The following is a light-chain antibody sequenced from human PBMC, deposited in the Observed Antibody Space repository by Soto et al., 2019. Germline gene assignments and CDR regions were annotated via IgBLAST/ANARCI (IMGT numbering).Light chain of an antibody. J-gene: IGLJ1*01. CDR2: EVT. Sequence: QSALTQPASVSGSPGQSSTISFTGTASDVGNYNYVSWYQHHPGKAPKLMIYEVTNRPSGVSDRFSGSKSGNTASLTISGLLAEDEADYYCKSYTSRSTYVFGTGTKVTVI. CDR1: ASDVGNYNY. V-gene: IGLV2-14*01. CDR3: KSYTSRSTYV.